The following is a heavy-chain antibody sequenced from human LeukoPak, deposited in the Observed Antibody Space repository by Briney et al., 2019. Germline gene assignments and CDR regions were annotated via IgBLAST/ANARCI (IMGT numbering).Heavy chain of an antibody. CDR1: GFTFSNYY. V-gene: IGHV3-11*01. D-gene: IGHD2/OR15-2a*01. CDR3: ARGDFGRYAFDF. Sequence: GGSLRLSCAASGFTFSNYYMSWIRQAPGKGLEWVSYINAIGTTIYYADSLKGRFTISRDNAKNSLSLQMDSLRAEDTAVYYCARGDFGRYAFDFWGQGTMVTVSS. CDR2: INAIGTTI. J-gene: IGHJ3*01.